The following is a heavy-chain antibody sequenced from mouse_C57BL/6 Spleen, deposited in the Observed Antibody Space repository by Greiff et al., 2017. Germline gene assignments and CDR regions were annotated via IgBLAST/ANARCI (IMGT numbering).Heavy chain of an antibody. J-gene: IGHJ1*03. V-gene: IGHV1-15*01. Sequence: VKLVESGAELVRPGASVTLSCKASGYTFTDYEMHWVKQTPVHGLEWIGAIDPETGGTAYNQKFKGKAILTADKSSSTAYMELRSLTSEDSAVYYCTLITTVVATSFDVWGTGTTVTVSS. CDR2: IDPETGGT. CDR1: GYTFTDYE. D-gene: IGHD1-1*01. CDR3: TLITTVVATSFDV.